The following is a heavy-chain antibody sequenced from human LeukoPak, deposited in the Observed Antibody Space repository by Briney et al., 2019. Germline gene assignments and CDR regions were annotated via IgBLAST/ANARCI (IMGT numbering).Heavy chain of an antibody. CDR2: IYYRGST. CDR3: ARQDIVVVVAATPVWFDP. D-gene: IGHD2-15*01. V-gene: IGHV4-39*01. J-gene: IGHJ5*02. CDR1: GGSISSSSYY. Sequence: SETLSLTCTVSGGSISSSSYYWGWIRQPPGKGLEWIGSIYYRGSTYYNPSLKSRVTISVDTSKNQFSLKLSSVTAADTAVYYCARQDIVVVVAATPVWFDPWGQGTLVTVSS.